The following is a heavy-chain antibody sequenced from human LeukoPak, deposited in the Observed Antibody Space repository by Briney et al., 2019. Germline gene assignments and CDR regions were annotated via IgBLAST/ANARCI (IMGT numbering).Heavy chain of an antibody. J-gene: IGHJ5*02. D-gene: IGHD6-19*01. CDR1: GGSFSGFY. V-gene: IGHV4-34*01. CDR3: AGKRIAVAGNWFDP. CDR2: INHSGST. Sequence: SETLSLTCAVYGGSFSGFYWSWIRQPTGKGLEWIGEINHSGSTNYNPSLKSRVTISVDTSKNQFSLKLSSVTAADTAVYYCAGKRIAVAGNWFDPWGQGTLVTVSS.